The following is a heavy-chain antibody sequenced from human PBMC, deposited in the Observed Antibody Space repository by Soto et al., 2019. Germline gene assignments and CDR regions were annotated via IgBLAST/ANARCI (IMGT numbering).Heavy chain of an antibody. Sequence: GGSLRLSCAASGFTFSSYAMSWVRQAPGKGLEWVSAISGSGGSTYYADSVKGRFTISRDNSKNTLYLQMNSLRAEDTAVYYCAKDPGYCSTLAGCWFDPWGQGTLVTVSS. J-gene: IGHJ5*02. D-gene: IGHD2-2*01. V-gene: IGHV3-23*01. CDR1: GFTFSSYA. CDR2: ISGSGGST. CDR3: AKDPGYCSTLAGCWFDP.